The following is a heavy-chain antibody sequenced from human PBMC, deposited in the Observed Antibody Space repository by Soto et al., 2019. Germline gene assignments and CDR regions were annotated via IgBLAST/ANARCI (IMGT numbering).Heavy chain of an antibody. CDR2: IWYDGSNK. CDR3: ARGPTPTDYGHYVGY. CDR1: GFTFSSYG. V-gene: IGHV3-33*01. Sequence: GGSLRLSCAASGFTFSSYGVHWVRQAPGKGLEWVAVIWYDGSNKYYADSVKGRFTISRDNSKNTLYLQMNSLRAEDTAVYYCARGPTPTDYGHYVGYWGQGTLVTVSS. D-gene: IGHD4-17*01. J-gene: IGHJ4*02.